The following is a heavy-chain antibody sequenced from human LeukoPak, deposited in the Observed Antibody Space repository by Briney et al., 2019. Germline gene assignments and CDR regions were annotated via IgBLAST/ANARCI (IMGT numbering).Heavy chain of an antibody. V-gene: IGHV3-30*01. D-gene: IGHD3-22*01. CDR1: GFTFSSYA. CDR2: ISYDGSNT. CDR3: AKDPSRYDSSGYYFY. Sequence: PGGSLRLSCAASGFTFSSYAMHWVRQAPGKGLEWVALISYDGSNTYFADSVKGRFTLSRDNSKNTVYLQMNSLRPEDTAVYYCAKDPSRYDSSGYYFYWGQGTLVTVSS. J-gene: IGHJ4*02.